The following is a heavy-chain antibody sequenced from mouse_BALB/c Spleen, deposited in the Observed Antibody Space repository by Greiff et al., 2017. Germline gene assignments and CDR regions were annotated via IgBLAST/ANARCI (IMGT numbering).Heavy chain of an antibody. D-gene: IGHD2-12*01. CDR1: GYTFTSYW. J-gene: IGHJ2*01. Sequence: VQGVESGAELAKPGASVKMSCKASGYTFTSYWMHWVKQRPGQGLEWIGYINPSTGYTEYNQKFKDKATLTADKSSSTAYMQLSSLTSEDSAVYYCARRDDVGYWGQGTTLTVSS. CDR3: ARRDDVGY. V-gene: IGHV1-7*01. CDR2: INPSTGYT.